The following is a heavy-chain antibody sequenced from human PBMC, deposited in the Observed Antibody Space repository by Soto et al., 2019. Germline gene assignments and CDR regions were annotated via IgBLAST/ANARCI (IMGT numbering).Heavy chain of an antibody. CDR2: IANDGRSE. CDR3: AKDKGRTAIDY. Sequence: VQLVESGGGVVQPGRSLRLSCAASGLTFSAAGMHWVRQAPGKGLEWVAFIANDGRSESYADSVKGRFTISRDNFQNRLYLQMNGLRAEDTAVYYCAKDKGRTAIDYWGQGTLVSVSS. V-gene: IGHV3-30*18. J-gene: IGHJ4*02. CDR1: GLTFSAAG.